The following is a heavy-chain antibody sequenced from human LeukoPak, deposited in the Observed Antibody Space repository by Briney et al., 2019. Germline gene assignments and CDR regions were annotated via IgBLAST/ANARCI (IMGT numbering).Heavy chain of an antibody. CDR2: IYYSGST. V-gene: IGHV4-39*01. CDR1: GGSISSSSYY. J-gene: IGHJ5*02. D-gene: IGHD6-19*01. Sequence: SETLSLTCTVSGGSISSSSYYWGWIRQPPGKGLEWIGSIYYSGSTYYNPSLKSRVTISVDTSKNQFSLKLSSVTAADTAVYYCARQISGWYLKNTGFDPWGQGTLVTVSS. CDR3: ARQISGWYLKNTGFDP.